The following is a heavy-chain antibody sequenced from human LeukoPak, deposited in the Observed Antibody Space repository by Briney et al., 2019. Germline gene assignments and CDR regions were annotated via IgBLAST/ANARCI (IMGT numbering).Heavy chain of an antibody. CDR2: ISGSSSYI. CDR3: ARGNINFDY. J-gene: IGHJ4*02. Sequence: GGSLRLSCAASGFTSSNYIMNWVRQAPGKGLEWVSSISGSSSYIYYADSVKGRFTISRDNAKNSLYLQMNSLRAEDTAVYYCARGNINFDYWGQGTLVTVSS. CDR1: GFTSSNYI. V-gene: IGHV3-21*01.